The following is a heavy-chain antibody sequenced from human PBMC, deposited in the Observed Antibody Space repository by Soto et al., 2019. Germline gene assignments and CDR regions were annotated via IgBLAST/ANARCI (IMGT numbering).Heavy chain of an antibody. CDR1: GFTFSSYG. CDR2: ISYDGSNK. J-gene: IGHJ4*02. CDR3: AKDGTEYSYGLLAPDY. V-gene: IGHV3-30*18. D-gene: IGHD5-18*01. Sequence: GGSLSLSCAASGFTFSSYGRHWVRQAPGKGLEWVAVISYDGSNKYYADSVKGRFTISRDNSKNTLYLQMNSLRAEDTAVYYCAKDGTEYSYGLLAPDYWGQGTLVTVSS.